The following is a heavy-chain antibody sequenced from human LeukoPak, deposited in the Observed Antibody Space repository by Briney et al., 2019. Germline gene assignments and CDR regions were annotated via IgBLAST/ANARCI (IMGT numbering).Heavy chain of an antibody. J-gene: IGHJ4*02. Sequence: GGSLRLSCAASGFTFSSYWMSWVRQAPGKGLEWVSSISSSSSYIYYADSVKGRFTISRDNAKNSLYLQMNSLRAEDTAVYYCASSRPYDYGDYVLDYWGQGTLVTVSS. CDR1: GFTFSSYW. V-gene: IGHV3-21*01. CDR2: ISSSSSYI. D-gene: IGHD4-17*01. CDR3: ASSRPYDYGDYVLDY.